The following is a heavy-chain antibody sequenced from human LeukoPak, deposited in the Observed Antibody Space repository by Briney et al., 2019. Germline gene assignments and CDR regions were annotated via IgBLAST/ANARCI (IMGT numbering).Heavy chain of an antibody. CDR3: ARVPAAILGFDY. J-gene: IGHJ4*02. Sequence: QSGGSLRLSCAASGFTFSSYEMNWVRQAPGKGLEWVSYISSSGSTIYYADSVKGRFTISRDNAKNSLYLQMNSLRAEDTAVYYCARVPAAILGFDYWGQGTLVTVS. D-gene: IGHD2-2*02. CDR2: ISSSGSTI. CDR1: GFTFSSYE. V-gene: IGHV3-48*03.